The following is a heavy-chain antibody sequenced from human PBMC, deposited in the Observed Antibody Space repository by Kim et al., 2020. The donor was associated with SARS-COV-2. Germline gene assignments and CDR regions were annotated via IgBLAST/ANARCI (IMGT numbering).Heavy chain of an antibody. CDR2: IISSGDT. CDR3: AKGGGSGSNGYANY. V-gene: IGHV3-23*01. D-gene: IGHD5-12*01. CDR1: GLTLSSYA. J-gene: IGHJ4*02. Sequence: GGSLRLSCAASGLTLSSYAMSWVRQAPGKGLEWVSFIISSGDTYYADSVKGRFTISRDNFNNTLYLQMNSLRAEDTAVYYCAKGGGSGSNGYANYWGQGALVTVSS.